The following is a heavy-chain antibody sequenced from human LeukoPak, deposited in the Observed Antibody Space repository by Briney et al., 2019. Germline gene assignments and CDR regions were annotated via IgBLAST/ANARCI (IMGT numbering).Heavy chain of an antibody. CDR1: GFTFSDHY. CDR2: IGGSGSPI. V-gene: IGHV3-11*04. Sequence: AGSLRLSCAASGFTFSDHYMSWIRQAPGKGLEWVSYIGGSGSPIYYAVSGKGRFTISRDNAKNSLFLQMDSLRAEDTAVYYCARDRRPSVYGGLDNWGQGTLVTVSS. D-gene: IGHD4/OR15-4a*01. CDR3: ARDRRPSVYGGLDN. J-gene: IGHJ4*02.